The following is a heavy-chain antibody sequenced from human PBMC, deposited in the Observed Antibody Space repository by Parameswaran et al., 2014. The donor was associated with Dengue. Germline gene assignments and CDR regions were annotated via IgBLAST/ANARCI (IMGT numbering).Heavy chain of an antibody. J-gene: IGHJ3*02. D-gene: IGHD1-1*01. Sequence: VRQAPGKGLEWVSGISWNSGSIGYADSVKGRFTISRDNAKNSLYLQMNSLRAEDTALYYCAKDSLGLERGAFDIWGQGTMVTVSS. V-gene: IGHV3-9*01. CDR2: ISWNSGSI. CDR3: AKDSLGLERGAFDI.